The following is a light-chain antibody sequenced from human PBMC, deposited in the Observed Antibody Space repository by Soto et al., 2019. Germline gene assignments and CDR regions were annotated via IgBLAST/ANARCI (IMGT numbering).Light chain of an antibody. Sequence: DIQMTQSPSTLSASVGDRVTITCRASQNIGSSLAWYQHRPGKAPKLLIFDASTLQTGVPSRFSGSGFGTEFTLTSPGLQPDDFASYYCQHHNDYSAVTFGQGTKLEIK. J-gene: IGKJ2*01. CDR1: QNIGSS. CDR2: DAS. CDR3: QHHNDYSAVT. V-gene: IGKV1-5*01.